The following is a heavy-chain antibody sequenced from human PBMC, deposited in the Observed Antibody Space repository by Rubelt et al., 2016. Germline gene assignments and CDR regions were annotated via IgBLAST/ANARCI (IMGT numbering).Heavy chain of an antibody. Sequence: QLQLQESGPGLVKPSETLSLTCTVSGGSISSSSYYWGWIRQPPGKGPEWIGSIYYSGITYYNPSLESRVTISVDTSKNQFSLKLSSVTAADTAVYFCSRHPVAVAGFDYWGLGTLVTVSS. CDR1: GGSISSSSYY. V-gene: IGHV4-39*01. CDR3: SRHPVAVAGFDY. J-gene: IGHJ4*02. D-gene: IGHD6-19*01. CDR2: IYYSGIT.